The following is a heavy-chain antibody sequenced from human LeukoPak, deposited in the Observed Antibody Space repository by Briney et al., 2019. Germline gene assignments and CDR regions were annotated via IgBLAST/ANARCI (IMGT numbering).Heavy chain of an antibody. D-gene: IGHD2-2*01. Sequence: RPGGSLRLSCAASGFTFSSYAMSWVRQAPGKGLEWVSAISGSGGSTYYADSVKGRFTISRDNSKNTLYLQMNSLRAEDTAVYYCAKDPYYCSSTSCYSFGFDPWGQGTLVTVSS. CDR3: AKDPYYCSSTSCYSFGFDP. CDR1: GFTFSSYA. J-gene: IGHJ5*02. CDR2: ISGSGGST. V-gene: IGHV3-23*01.